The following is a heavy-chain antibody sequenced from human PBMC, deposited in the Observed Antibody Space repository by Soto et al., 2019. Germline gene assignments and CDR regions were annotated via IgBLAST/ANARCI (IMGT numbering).Heavy chain of an antibody. D-gene: IGHD3-22*01. Sequence: PSETLSLTXTVSGGSISSSSYYWGWIRQPPGKGLEWIGSIYYSGSTYYNPSLKSRVTISVDTSKNQFSLKLSSVTAADTAVFYFALQGGAVVKGYTWFAPWGQGTLVPVSS. CDR1: GGSISSSSYY. CDR3: ALQGGAVVKGYTWFAP. J-gene: IGHJ5*02. V-gene: IGHV4-39*01. CDR2: IYYSGST.